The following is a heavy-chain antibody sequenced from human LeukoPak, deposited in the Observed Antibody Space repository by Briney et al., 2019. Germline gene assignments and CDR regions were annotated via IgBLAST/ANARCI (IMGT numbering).Heavy chain of an antibody. CDR3: ARFYGDYAHFDY. V-gene: IGHV1-69*13. D-gene: IGHD4-17*01. Sequence: SVKVSCKASGGTFSSYAISWVRQAPGQGLEWMGGIIPIFGTANYAQKFQGRVTITADESTSTAYMELRSLRSDDTAVYYCARFYGDYAHFDYWGQGTLVTVSS. CDR2: IIPIFGTA. J-gene: IGHJ4*02. CDR1: GGTFSSYA.